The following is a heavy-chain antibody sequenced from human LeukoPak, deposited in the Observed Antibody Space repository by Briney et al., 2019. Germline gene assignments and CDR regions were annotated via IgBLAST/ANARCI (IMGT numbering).Heavy chain of an antibody. CDR1: GGSISSYY. Sequence: SETLSLTCTVSGGSISSYYWSWIRQPPGKGLEWIGYIYYSGSTNYNPSLKSRVTISVDTSKNQFSLKLSSVTAADTAVYYCARASKDIAAAGTNFQHWGQGTLVTVSS. CDR3: ARASKDIAAAGTNFQH. V-gene: IGHV4-59*01. CDR2: IYYSGST. J-gene: IGHJ1*01. D-gene: IGHD6-13*01.